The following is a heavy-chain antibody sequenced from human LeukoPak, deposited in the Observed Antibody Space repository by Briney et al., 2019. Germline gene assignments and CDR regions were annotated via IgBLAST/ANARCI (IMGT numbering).Heavy chain of an antibody. D-gene: IGHD3-10*01. Sequence: GGSLRLSCAASGFSFSSYVMIWVRQAPGKGLEWVSGISGSGGNTYYADSVKGRFTISRDNSKNTLYLLMNSLRAEDTAVYYCPMGASGRGVHWGQGTLVTVSS. J-gene: IGHJ4*02. V-gene: IGHV3-23*01. CDR1: GFSFSSYV. CDR2: ISGSGGNT. CDR3: PMGASGRGVH.